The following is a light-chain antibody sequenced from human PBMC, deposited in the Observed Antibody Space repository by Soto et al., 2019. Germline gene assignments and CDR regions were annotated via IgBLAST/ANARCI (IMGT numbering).Light chain of an antibody. J-gene: IGKJ1*01. CDR1: QSVSNNY. Sequence: EIVLTQSPGTLSLSPGERATLSCRASQSVSNNYLAWYQQKPGQAPRLLIFGASIRDTGIPDRFSGSGSGTDFTLTISRLESEDFAVYYCQQYGSSPGTFGQGTKWIS. CDR2: GAS. V-gene: IGKV3-20*01. CDR3: QQYGSSPGT.